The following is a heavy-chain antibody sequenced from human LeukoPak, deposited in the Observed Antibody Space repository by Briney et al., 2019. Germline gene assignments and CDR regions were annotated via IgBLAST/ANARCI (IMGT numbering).Heavy chain of an antibody. CDR3: ARKAGEFDY. V-gene: IGHV3-23*01. CDR1: GFTFSSYA. Sequence: PGGSLRLSCAASGFTFSSYAMSWVRQAPGKGLEWVSGISSSAGSTHYADSVKGRFTISRDNAKNSLYLQMNSLRTEDTAVYYCARKAGEFDYWGQGTLVTVSS. J-gene: IGHJ4*02. D-gene: IGHD3-10*01. CDR2: ISSSAGST.